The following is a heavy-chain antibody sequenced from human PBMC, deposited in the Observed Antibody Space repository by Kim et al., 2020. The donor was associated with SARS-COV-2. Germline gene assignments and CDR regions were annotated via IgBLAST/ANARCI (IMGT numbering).Heavy chain of an antibody. CDR3: AKGFGYSSGWYYFDY. J-gene: IGHJ4*01. V-gene: IGHV3-9*01. D-gene: IGHD6-19*01. Sequence: GGSLRLSCAASGFTFDDYAMHWVRQAPGKGLEWVSGISWNSGSIGYADSVKGRFTISRDNAKNSLYLQMNSLRAEDTALYYCAKGFGYSSGWYYFDYWG. CDR1: GFTFDDYA. CDR2: ISWNSGSI.